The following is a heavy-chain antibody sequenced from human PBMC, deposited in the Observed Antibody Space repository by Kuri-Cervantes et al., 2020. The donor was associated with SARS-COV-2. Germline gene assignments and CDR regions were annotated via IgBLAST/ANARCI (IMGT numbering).Heavy chain of an antibody. CDR3: ARGTSGRDDFWSGYYVGYYYYYGMDV. D-gene: IGHD3-3*01. CDR2: INHSGST. Sequence: SETLSLTRAVYGGSFSGYYWSWIRQPPGKGLEWIGEINHSGSTNYNPSLKSRVTISVDTSKNQFSLKLSSVTAADTAVYYCARGTSGRDDFWSGYYVGYYYYYGMDVWGQGTTVTVSS. J-gene: IGHJ6*02. V-gene: IGHV4-34*01. CDR1: GGSFSGYY.